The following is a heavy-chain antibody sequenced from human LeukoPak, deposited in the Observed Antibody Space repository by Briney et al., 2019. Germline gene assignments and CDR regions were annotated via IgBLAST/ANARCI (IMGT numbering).Heavy chain of an antibody. CDR2: ISSSSSTI. V-gene: IGHV3-48*01. Sequence: PGGSLRLSCAASGFTFSSYSMNWVRQAPGKGLEWVSYISSSSSTIYYADSVKGRFTISRDNAKNSLYLQMNSLRAEDTAVYYCARGGSYPLDYWGQGTLVTVSS. CDR3: ARGGSYPLDY. D-gene: IGHD1-26*01. J-gene: IGHJ4*02. CDR1: GFTFSSYS.